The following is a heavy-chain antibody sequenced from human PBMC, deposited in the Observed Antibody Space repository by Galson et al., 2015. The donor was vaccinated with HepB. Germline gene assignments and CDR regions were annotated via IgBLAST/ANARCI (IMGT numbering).Heavy chain of an antibody. J-gene: IGHJ5*02. CDR3: ARILPRESFFVSGWFDP. CDR2: IYPGDSDT. CDR1: GYSFTSYW. V-gene: IGHV5-51*01. Sequence: QSGAEVKKPGESLKISCKGSGYSFTSYWIGWVRQMPGKGLEWMGIIYPGDSDTRYSPSFQGQVTISADKSISTAYLQWSSLKASDTAMYYCARILPRESFFVSGWFDPWGQGTLVTVSS. D-gene: IGHD2-15*01.